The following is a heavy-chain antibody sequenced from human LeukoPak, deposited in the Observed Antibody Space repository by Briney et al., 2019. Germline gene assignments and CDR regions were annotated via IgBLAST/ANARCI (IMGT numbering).Heavy chain of an antibody. D-gene: IGHD6-19*01. V-gene: IGHV1-69*05. CDR1: GGTFSSYA. J-gene: IGHJ4*02. Sequence: SVKVSCKASGGTFSSYAISWVRQAPGQGLEWMGGIIPIFGTANYAQKFQGRVTITTDESTSTAYMELSSLRSEDTAVYYCARELVAGKKPGYYFDYWGQGTLVTVSS. CDR2: IIPIFGTA. CDR3: ARELVAGKKPGYYFDY.